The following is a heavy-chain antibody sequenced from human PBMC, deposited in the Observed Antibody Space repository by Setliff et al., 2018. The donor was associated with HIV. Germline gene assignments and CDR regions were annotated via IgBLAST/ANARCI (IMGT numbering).Heavy chain of an antibody. CDR1: GGSFSGYS. Sequence: PSETLSLTCAVYGGSFSGYSWGWIRQPPGKGLEWIGEINHSGSTNYKPSLKSRVTISVDTSTRQFSLNLTSVTAADTAVYYCARGPPAEDYYYYTDVWDKGTTVTVSS. CDR2: INHSGST. J-gene: IGHJ6*03. CDR3: ARGPPAEDYYYYTDV. V-gene: IGHV4-34*01.